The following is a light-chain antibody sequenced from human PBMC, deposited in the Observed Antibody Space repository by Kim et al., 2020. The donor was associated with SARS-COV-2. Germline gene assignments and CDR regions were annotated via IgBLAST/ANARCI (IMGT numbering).Light chain of an antibody. J-gene: IGKJ4*01. CDR3: QQYTTYPLT. V-gene: IGKV1-16*01. CDR2: AVS. Sequence: DIQMTQSPSSLSASIGDTVTITCRASQDINTDLAWLQQRPGEAPKSLIYAVSSLESGVPSRFSGSGSATYFTLTISILQPEDFATYYCQQYTTYPLTFGGGTKVDIK. CDR1: QDINTD.